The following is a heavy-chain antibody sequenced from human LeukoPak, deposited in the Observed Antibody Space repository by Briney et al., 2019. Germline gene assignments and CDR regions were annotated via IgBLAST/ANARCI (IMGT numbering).Heavy chain of an antibody. CDR3: ARGLGYSYGLAYYYMDV. D-gene: IGHD5-18*01. J-gene: IGHJ6*03. CDR2: INNDGRST. V-gene: IGHV3-74*01. CDR1: GFAFTNYG. Sequence: PGGSLRLSCVASGFAFTNYGMMWVRQAPGKGLVWVSYINNDGRSTTYADSVKGRFTISRDNAKNTLYLQMNSLRDDDTAMYYCARGLGYSYGLAYYYMDVWGKGTTVTVSS.